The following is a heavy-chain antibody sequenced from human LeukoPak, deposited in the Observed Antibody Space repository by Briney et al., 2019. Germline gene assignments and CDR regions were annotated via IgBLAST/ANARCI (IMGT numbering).Heavy chain of an antibody. V-gene: IGHV3-30*18. CDR2: ISYDGSNK. D-gene: IGHD3-10*01. Sequence: GRSLRLSCAASGFTFSSYGMHWVRQAPGKGLEWVAVISYDGSNKYYADSVKGRFTISRDNSKNTLYLQMNSLRAEDTAVYYCAKSPLPPMVRGVIDYWGQGTLVTVSS. J-gene: IGHJ4*02. CDR1: GFTFSSYG. CDR3: AKSPLPPMVRGVIDY.